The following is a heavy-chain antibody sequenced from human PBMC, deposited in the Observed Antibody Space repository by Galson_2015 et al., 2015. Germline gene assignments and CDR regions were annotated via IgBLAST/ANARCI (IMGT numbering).Heavy chain of an antibody. J-gene: IGHJ3*02. CDR2: VNYAGST. D-gene: IGHD1/OR15-1a*01. CDR1: GASISDDNHY. V-gene: IGHV4-31*03. CDR3: ATSTIKIEQDAFDI. Sequence: TLSLTCTVSGASISDDNHYWGWIRQRPGKGLEWIGYVNYAGSTYTNPSLKSRLALSLDPSKNQLSLSLTSVTAADTAVYYCATSTIKIEQDAFDIWGQGTRVSVSS.